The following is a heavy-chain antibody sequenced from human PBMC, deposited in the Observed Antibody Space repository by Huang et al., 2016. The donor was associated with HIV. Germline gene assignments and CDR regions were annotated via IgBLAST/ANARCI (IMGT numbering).Heavy chain of an antibody. CDR2: ISPSYGYT. D-gene: IGHD4-17*01. CDR3: ARDLGTTVVPDGMDV. Sequence: QVQLVQSGAEVKKPGASVKVSCRASGYTFISYGITWVRQAPGQGLEWMGWISPSYGYTNYAQQFQGRVTMTTDTSTNTVYMEVRSLRSDDTAVDYCARDLGTTVVPDGMDVWGQGTTVTVSS. CDR1: GYTFISYG. V-gene: IGHV1-18*04. J-gene: IGHJ6*02.